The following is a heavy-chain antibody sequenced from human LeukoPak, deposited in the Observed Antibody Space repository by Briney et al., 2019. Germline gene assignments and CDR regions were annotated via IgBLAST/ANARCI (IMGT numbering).Heavy chain of an antibody. CDR3: ARDWQTWIQPYYYMDV. J-gene: IGHJ6*03. CDR1: GFTFSSYA. D-gene: IGHD5-18*01. V-gene: IGHV3-48*04. Sequence: PGGSLRLSCAASGFTFSSYAMSWVRQAPGKGLEWVSYISSSSSTIYYADSVKGRFTISRDNAKNSLYLQMNSLRAEDTAVYYCARDWQTWIQPYYYMDVWGKGTTVTVSS. CDR2: ISSSSSTI.